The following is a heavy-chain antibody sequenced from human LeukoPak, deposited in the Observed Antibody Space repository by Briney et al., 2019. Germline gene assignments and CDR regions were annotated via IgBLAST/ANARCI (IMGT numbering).Heavy chain of an antibody. Sequence: KPSETLSLTCAVYGGSLSGYYWSWIRQPPGKGPEWIGEINHSGSTNYNPSLKSRVTISVDTSKNQFSLKLSSVTAADTAVYYCARNRRLGGKNCSGGSCRTYYYYGMDVWGQGTTVTVSS. CDR3: ARNRRLGGKNCSGGSCRTYYYYGMDV. CDR1: GGSLSGYY. CDR2: INHSGST. V-gene: IGHV4-34*01. D-gene: IGHD2-15*01. J-gene: IGHJ6*02.